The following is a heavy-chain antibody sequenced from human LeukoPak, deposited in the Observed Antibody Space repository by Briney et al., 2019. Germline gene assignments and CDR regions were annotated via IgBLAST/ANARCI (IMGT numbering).Heavy chain of an antibody. Sequence: KPSETLSLTCTVSGGSISSSSYYWGWIRQPPGKGLEWIGSIYYSGSTYYNPSLKSRVTISVDTSKNQFSLKLSSVTAADTAVYYCARVWVERSTYYYDSSGSADYWGQGTLVTVSS. CDR1: GGSISSSSYY. CDR3: ARVWVERSTYYYDSSGSADY. D-gene: IGHD3-22*01. J-gene: IGHJ4*02. V-gene: IGHV4-39*07. CDR2: IYYSGST.